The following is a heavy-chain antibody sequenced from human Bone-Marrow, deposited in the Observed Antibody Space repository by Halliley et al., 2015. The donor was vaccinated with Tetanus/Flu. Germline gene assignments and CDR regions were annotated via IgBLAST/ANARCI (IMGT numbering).Heavy chain of an antibody. J-gene: IGHJ6*02. CDR2: ISYDGSDK. CDR1: GFSFRTSP. Sequence: SLRLSCVGSGFSFRTSPIHWVRQAPGKGLEWVAVISYDGSDKQYADSVKGRFTISRDNSKNTLYLQMNSLRPEDTAVHYCARDYCNSPSCNYYYYGLDVWGQGTTVTVSS. CDR3: ARDYCNSPSCNYYYYGLDV. V-gene: IGHV3-30-3*01. D-gene: IGHD2-2*01.